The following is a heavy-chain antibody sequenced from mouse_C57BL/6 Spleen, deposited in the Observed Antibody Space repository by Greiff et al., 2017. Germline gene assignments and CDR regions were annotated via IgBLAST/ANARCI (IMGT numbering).Heavy chain of an antibody. V-gene: IGHV1-15*01. Sequence: QVQLQQSGAELVRPGASVTLSCKASGYTFTDYEMHWVKQTPVHGLEWIGAIDPETGGTAYNQKFKGKAILTADKSSSTAYMELRSLTSEDSAVYYCTRPVAYYSNYFADWGQGTLVTVSA. CDR3: TRPVAYYSNYFAD. CDR1: GYTFTDYE. J-gene: IGHJ3*01. CDR2: IDPETGGT. D-gene: IGHD2-5*01.